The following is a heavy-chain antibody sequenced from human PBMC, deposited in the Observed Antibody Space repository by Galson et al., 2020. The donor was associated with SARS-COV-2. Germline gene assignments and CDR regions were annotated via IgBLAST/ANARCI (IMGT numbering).Heavy chain of an antibody. CDR1: GFTFSSYG. J-gene: IGHJ4*02. V-gene: IGHV3-33*01. Sequence: SCAASGFTFSSYGMHWVRQAPGKGLEWVAVIWYDGSNKYYADSVKGRFTISRDNSKNTLYLQMNSLRAEDTAVYYCAREGEVVVAATLDYWGQGTLVTVSS. CDR2: IWYDGSNK. D-gene: IGHD2-15*01. CDR3: AREGEVVVAATLDY.